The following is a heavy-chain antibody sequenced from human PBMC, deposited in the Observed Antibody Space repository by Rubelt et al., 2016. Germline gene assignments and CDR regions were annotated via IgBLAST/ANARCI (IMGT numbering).Heavy chain of an antibody. J-gene: IGHJ6*02. CDR3: AKDSSVATAMVSGMDV. V-gene: IGHV3-30*02. CDR1: GFTFNTYG. CDR2: IWYDGSDK. D-gene: IGHD5-18*01. Sequence: QVQLVESGGGVVQPGGSLRLSCAASGFTFNTYGMHWVRQAPGKGLEWVALIWYDGSDKYYADSVKGRVTISRDNSKNTLKLQSNSLVADDTAGYYGAKDSSVATAMVSGMDVWGQGTTVTVSS.